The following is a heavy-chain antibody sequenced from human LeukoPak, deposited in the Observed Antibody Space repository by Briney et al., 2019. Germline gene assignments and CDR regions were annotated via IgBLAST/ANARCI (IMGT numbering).Heavy chain of an antibody. Sequence: PSETLSLTCAVYGGSFSGYYWSWIRQPPGKGLEWIGEINHSGSTNYNPSLKSRVTISVDTSKNQFSLKLSSVTAADTAVYYCARGYGSGDSDAFDIWGQGTMVTVSS. CDR3: ARGYGSGDSDAFDI. J-gene: IGHJ3*02. V-gene: IGHV4-34*01. CDR2: INHSGST. D-gene: IGHD3-10*01. CDR1: GGSFSGYY.